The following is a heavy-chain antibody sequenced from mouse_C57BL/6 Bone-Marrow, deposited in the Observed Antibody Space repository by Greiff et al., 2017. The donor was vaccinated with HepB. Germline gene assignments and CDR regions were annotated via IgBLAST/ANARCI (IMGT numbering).Heavy chain of an antibody. V-gene: IGHV1-42*01. CDR2: INPSTGGT. J-gene: IGHJ1*03. CDR3: ARSLYDGYYLWYFDV. D-gene: IGHD2-3*01. CDR1: GYSFTGYY. Sequence: VQLQQSGPELVKPGASVKISCKASGYSFTGYYMNWVKQSPEKSLEWIGEINPSTGGTTYNQKFKAKATLTVDKSSSKAYMQLKSLTSEDSAVYYCARSLYDGYYLWYFDVWGTGTTVTVSS.